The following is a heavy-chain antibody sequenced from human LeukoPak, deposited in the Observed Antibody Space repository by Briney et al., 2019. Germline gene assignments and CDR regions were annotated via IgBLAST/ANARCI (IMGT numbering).Heavy chain of an antibody. CDR2: IYHSGST. CDR1: GYSISSGYY. V-gene: IGHV4-38-2*02. CDR3: AGITGYFDY. Sequence: PSETLSLTCTVSGYSISSGYYWGWIRQPPGKGLEWIGSIYHSGSTYYNPSLKSRVTISVDTSKNQFSLKLGSVTAADTAVYYCAGITGYFDYWGQGTLVTVSS. J-gene: IGHJ4*02. D-gene: IGHD1-14*01.